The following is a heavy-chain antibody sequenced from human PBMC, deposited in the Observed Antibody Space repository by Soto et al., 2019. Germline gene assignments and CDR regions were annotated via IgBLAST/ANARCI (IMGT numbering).Heavy chain of an antibody. CDR1: GFTFSSFW. J-gene: IGHJ4*02. Sequence: GSLRLSCAASGFTFSSFWMTWVRQAPGKGLEWIGSIYYSGSTYYNPSLKIRVTISVDTSKNQFSLKLSSVTAADTAVYYCARHGKGVYAICRYWGQGTLVTVSS. V-gene: IGHV4-39*01. D-gene: IGHD2-8*01. CDR2: IYYSGST. CDR3: ARHGKGVYAICRY.